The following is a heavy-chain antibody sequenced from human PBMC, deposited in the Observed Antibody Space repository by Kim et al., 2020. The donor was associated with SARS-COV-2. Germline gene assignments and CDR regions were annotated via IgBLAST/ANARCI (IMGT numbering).Heavy chain of an antibody. J-gene: IGHJ3*02. CDR2: INAGNGNT. CDR1: GYTFTSYA. D-gene: IGHD6-19*01. Sequence: ASVKVSCKASGYTFTSYAMHWVRQAPGQRLEWMGWINAGNGNTKYSQKFQGRVTITRDTSASTAYMELSSLRSEDTAVYYCARDLFRLGYSSGWYRAFDIWGQGTMVTVSS. V-gene: IGHV1-3*01. CDR3: ARDLFRLGYSSGWYRAFDI.